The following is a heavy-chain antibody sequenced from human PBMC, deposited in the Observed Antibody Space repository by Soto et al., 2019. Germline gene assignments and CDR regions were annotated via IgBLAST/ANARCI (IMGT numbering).Heavy chain of an antibody. CDR1: GYTFTSYA. J-gene: IGHJ4*02. V-gene: IGHV1-3*01. CDR2: INAGNGNT. Sequence: ASVKVSCKASGYTFTSYAMHWVRQAPGQRLEWMGWINAGNGNTKYSQKFQGRVTITRDTSASTAYMELSSLRSEDTAVYYCAKNMVGGVIVFDYWGQGTLVTVSS. CDR3: AKNMVGGVIVFDY. D-gene: IGHD3-10*01.